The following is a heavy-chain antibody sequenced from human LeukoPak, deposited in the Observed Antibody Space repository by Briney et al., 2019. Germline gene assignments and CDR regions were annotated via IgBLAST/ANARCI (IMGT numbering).Heavy chain of an antibody. CDR2: IYYSGST. CDR3: ARITVITFGGVIVKD. CDR1: GGSISSSSYY. J-gene: IGHJ4*02. V-gene: IGHV4-39*07. D-gene: IGHD3-16*02. Sequence: PSETLSLTCTVSGGSISSSSYYWGWIRQPPGKGLEWIGSIYYSGSTYYNPSLKSRVTISVDTSKNQFSLKLSSVTAADTAVYYCARITVITFGGVIVKDWGQGTLVTVSS.